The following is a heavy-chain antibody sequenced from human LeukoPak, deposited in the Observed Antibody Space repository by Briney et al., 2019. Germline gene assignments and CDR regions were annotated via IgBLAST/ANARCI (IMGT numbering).Heavy chain of an antibody. D-gene: IGHD5-24*01. V-gene: IGHV1-69*04. J-gene: IGHJ4*02. Sequence: EASVKVSCKASGGTFSSYAISWVRQAPGQGLEWMGRIIPILGIANYAQKFQGSVTITADKSTSTVYMELSSLRSEDTAVYYCARDWSVGDGYNHPTGYWGQGTLVTVSS. CDR3: ARDWSVGDGYNHPTGY. CDR1: GGTFSSYA. CDR2: IIPILGIA.